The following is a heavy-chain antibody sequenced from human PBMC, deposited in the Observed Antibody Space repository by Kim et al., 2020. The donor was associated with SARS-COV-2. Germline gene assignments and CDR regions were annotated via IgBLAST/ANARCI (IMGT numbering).Heavy chain of an antibody. V-gene: IGHV3-30*07. Sequence: FTISRDNAKNTLYLQMNSLRAEDTAVYYCARDLPVGATVSLHSTRHCFDDWGQGTLVTVSS. CDR3: ARDLPVGATVSLHSTRHCFDD. D-gene: IGHD1-26*01. J-gene: IGHJ4*02.